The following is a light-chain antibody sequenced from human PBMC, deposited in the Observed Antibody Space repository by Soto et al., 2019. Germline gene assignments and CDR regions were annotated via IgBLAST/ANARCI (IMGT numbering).Light chain of an antibody. CDR3: QKYNSAPAWT. CDR1: QGISNY. CDR2: AAS. V-gene: IGKV1-27*01. Sequence: DIQMTQSPSSLSASVGDRVTITCRASQGISNYLAWYQQKPGKAPKLLIYAASTLQSGVPSRFSGSGSGTDFTLPISSLQPEDVATYYCQKYNSAPAWTFGQGTKVEIK. J-gene: IGKJ1*01.